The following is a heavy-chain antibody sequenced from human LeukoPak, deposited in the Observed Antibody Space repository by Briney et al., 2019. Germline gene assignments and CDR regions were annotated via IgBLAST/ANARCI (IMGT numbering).Heavy chain of an antibody. J-gene: IGHJ4*02. Sequence: GGSLRLSCAASGFTFSGYSMHWVRQAPGKGLEWVAFIRYDGSNKYYADSVKGRFTISRDNSKNTLYLQMNSLRAEDTAVYYCAKDQEVGATTIDYWGQGTLVTVSS. V-gene: IGHV3-30*02. CDR3: AKDQEVGATTIDY. CDR1: GFTFSGYS. CDR2: IRYDGSNK. D-gene: IGHD1-26*01.